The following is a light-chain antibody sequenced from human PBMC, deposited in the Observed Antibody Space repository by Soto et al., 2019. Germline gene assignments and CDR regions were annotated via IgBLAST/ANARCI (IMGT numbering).Light chain of an antibody. CDR3: CSYAGSVV. V-gene: IGLV2-23*02. J-gene: IGLJ2*01. CDR2: EVI. Sequence: QSALTQPASVSGSPGQSITISCTGTSSDVGSYNLVSWYQQHPGKAPKLMIYEVIKRPSGVSNRFSGSKSGNTASLTISGLQAGDEADYYCCSYAGSVVFGGGTKLTVL. CDR1: SSDVGSYNL.